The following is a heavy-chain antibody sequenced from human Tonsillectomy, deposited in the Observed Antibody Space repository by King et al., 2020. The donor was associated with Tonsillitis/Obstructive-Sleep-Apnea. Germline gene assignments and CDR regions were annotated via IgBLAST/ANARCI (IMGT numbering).Heavy chain of an antibody. Sequence: VQLVESGGGVVQPGRSLRLSCAASGFTFSSYAMHWVRQAPGKGLEWVAIISYDGSNKQYADSVKGRFTISRDNFKNTLYLQMNSLRAEGTAVYYCARAARGYNSLVDYYYGMDVWGQGTTVTVSS. CDR3: ARAARGYNSLVDYYYGMDV. CDR1: GFTFSSYA. J-gene: IGHJ6*02. D-gene: IGHD5-18*01. V-gene: IGHV3-30*04. CDR2: ISYDGSNK.